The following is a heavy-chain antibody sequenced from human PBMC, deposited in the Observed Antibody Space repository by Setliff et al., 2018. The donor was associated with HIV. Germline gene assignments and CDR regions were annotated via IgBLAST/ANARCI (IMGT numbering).Heavy chain of an antibody. CDR3: ARRGNYYDTGGSNYFDY. J-gene: IGHJ4*02. D-gene: IGHD3-22*01. V-gene: IGHV4-61*01. CDR1: GGSVSSGSYF. CDR2: IYSSGST. Sequence: SETLSLTCTVSGGSVSSGSYFWSWIRQPPGKGLEWIGYIYSSGSTNYNPSLKSRVTISVDTSKNVFSLKLSSVTAADTAIYYCARRGNYYDTGGSNYFDYWGQGTLVTSPQ.